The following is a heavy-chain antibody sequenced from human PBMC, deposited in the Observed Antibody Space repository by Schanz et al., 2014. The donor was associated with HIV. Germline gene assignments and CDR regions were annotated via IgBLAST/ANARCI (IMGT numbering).Heavy chain of an antibody. V-gene: IGHV1-18*01. CDR3: ARDDSYGLFDY. D-gene: IGHD5-18*01. J-gene: IGHJ4*02. Sequence: QVQLVQSGTEVAQPGASVKVSCKASGYTFSRPAISWVRQAPGQGLEWMGWISGYRGNTNYAQKFQGRVTMTTDTSTSTAYMELRSLKSGDTAVYYCARDDSYGLFDYWGQGTLVIVSS. CDR2: ISGYRGNT. CDR1: GYTFSRPA.